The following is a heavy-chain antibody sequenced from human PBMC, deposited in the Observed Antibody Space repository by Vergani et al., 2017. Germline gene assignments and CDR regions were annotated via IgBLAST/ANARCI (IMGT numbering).Heavy chain of an antibody. V-gene: IGHV4-39*07. CDR3: ARDIAVAGLYYFDY. Sequence: QLQLQESGPGLVKPSETLSLTCTVSGGSISSSSYYWGWIRQPPGKGLEWIGSIYYSGSTYYNPSLKSRVTISVDTSKNQFSLKLSSVTAADTAVYYCARDIAVAGLYYFDYWGQGTLVTVSS. D-gene: IGHD6-19*01. J-gene: IGHJ4*02. CDR1: GGSISSSSYY. CDR2: IYYSGST.